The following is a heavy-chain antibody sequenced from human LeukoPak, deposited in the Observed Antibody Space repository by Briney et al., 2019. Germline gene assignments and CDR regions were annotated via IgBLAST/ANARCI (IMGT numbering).Heavy chain of an antibody. V-gene: IGHV4-39*07. CDR3: ARGSRDYYDSSGYIDAFDI. D-gene: IGHD3-22*01. CDR1: GDSISSSSYY. J-gene: IGHJ3*02. Sequence: SETLSLTCSVSGDSISSSSYYWGWIRQPPGKGLEWIGSIYYSGSTYYNPSLKGRVTISVDTSKNQFSLKLSSVTAADTAVYYCARGSRDYYDSSGYIDAFDIWGQGTMVTVSS. CDR2: IYYSGST.